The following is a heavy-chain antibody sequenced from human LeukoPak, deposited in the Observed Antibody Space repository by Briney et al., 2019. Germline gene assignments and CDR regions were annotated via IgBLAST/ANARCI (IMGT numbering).Heavy chain of an antibody. J-gene: IGHJ4*02. CDR3: AKGGPVSGVY. CDR2: INQDGSAT. CDR1: GFAFSTYW. Sequence: GGSLRLSCAASGFAFSTYWMTWVRQAPGKGLEWVANINQDGSATYYVDSVTGRFTISRDNAQSSLYLQVNSLRAEDSAVDYCAKGGPVSGVYWGRGTLVTVPS. V-gene: IGHV3-7*01. D-gene: IGHD3-16*01.